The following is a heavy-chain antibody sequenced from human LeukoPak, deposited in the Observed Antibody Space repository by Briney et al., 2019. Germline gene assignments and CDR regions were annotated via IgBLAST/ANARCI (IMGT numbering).Heavy chain of an antibody. CDR2: ISSSSSYM. CDR3: ARGDNSGWYFYYFDY. Sequence: PGGSLRLSCAASGFTFSSYSMNWVRQAPGKGLEWVSSISSSSSYMYSTDSMKGRFTISRDNAKNSLYPQMNSLRAEDTAVYYCARGDNSGWYFYYFDYWGQGTLVTVSS. V-gene: IGHV3-21*01. D-gene: IGHD6-19*01. J-gene: IGHJ4*02. CDR1: GFTFSSYS.